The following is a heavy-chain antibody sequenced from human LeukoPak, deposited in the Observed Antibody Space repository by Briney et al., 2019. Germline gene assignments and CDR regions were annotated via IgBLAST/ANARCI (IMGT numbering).Heavy chain of an antibody. V-gene: IGHV4-38-2*02. CDR2: IYHSGST. CDR3: ARDQYYYDRSGYLFDY. CDR1: GYSISSGYY. D-gene: IGHD3-22*01. J-gene: IGHJ4*02. Sequence: PSETLSLTCTVSGYSISSGYYWGWIRQSPGKGLEGIGSIYHSGSTYYNPSLKSRVTISIDTSKNQFSLQLSSVTAADTAVYYCARDQYYYDRSGYLFDYWGQGTLVTVSS.